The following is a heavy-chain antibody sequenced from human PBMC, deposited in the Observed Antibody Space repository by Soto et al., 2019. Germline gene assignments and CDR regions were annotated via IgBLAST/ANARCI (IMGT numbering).Heavy chain of an antibody. CDR2: IYYSGST. D-gene: IGHD3-3*01. V-gene: IGHV4-59*01. J-gene: IGHJ5*02. Sequence: SETLSLTCTVSGGSISSYYWSWIRQPPGKGLEWIGYIYYSGSTNYNPSLKSRVTISVDTSKNQFSLKLSSVTAADTAVYYCARDRMYYDFWSGYDLWGQGTLVTVSS. CDR3: ARDRMYYDFWSGYDL. CDR1: GGSISSYY.